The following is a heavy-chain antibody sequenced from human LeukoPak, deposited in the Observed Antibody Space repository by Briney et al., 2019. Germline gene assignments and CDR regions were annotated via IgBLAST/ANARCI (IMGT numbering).Heavy chain of an antibody. D-gene: IGHD3-9*01. CDR1: GFTFNGYW. CDR2: IKQDGSEK. Sequence: GGSLRLSCAASGFTFNGYWMSWVRQAPGKGLEWVANIKQDGSEKYYVDSVKGRFTISRDNAKNSLYLQMNSLRAEDTAVYYCARAPTYYDILTGYYPGPFDYWGQGTLVTVSS. J-gene: IGHJ4*02. V-gene: IGHV3-7*01. CDR3: ARAPTYYDILTGYYPGPFDY.